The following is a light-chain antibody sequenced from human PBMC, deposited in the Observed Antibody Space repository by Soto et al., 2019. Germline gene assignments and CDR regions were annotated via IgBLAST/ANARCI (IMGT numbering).Light chain of an antibody. CDR1: QSIDNN. CDR3: QHYKSYPFT. CDR2: KAS. Sequence: DIQMTQSPSTLSASVGDRVTITCRASQSIDNNLAWYQHQSGKAPKLLIYKASTLQRGVPSRFSGSGSGTEFTLTISSLQPNDFATYYCQHYKSYPFTFGPGTQVDIK. J-gene: IGKJ3*01. V-gene: IGKV1-5*03.